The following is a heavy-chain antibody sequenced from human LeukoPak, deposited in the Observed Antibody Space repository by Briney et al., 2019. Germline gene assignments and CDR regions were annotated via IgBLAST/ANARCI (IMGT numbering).Heavy chain of an antibody. D-gene: IGHD3-16*02. Sequence: ASVKVSCKASGYTFTSYGISWVRQAPGQGLEWMGWISAYNGNTNYAQMLQGRVTVTTDTSTSTAYMELRSLRSDDTAVYYCARDRDMITFGGVIADYWGQGTLVTVSS. J-gene: IGHJ4*02. V-gene: IGHV1-18*04. CDR3: ARDRDMITFGGVIADY. CDR2: ISAYNGNT. CDR1: GYTFTSYG.